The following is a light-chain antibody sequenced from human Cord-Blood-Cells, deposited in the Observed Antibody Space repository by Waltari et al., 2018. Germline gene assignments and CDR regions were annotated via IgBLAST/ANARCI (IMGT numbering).Light chain of an antibody. CDR2: YDD. Sequence: QSVLTQPPSVTEAPRQRVTISCSGRSSNIGNNAENWYQHLPVKSPKLLSLYDDLLPSGVSDRFSGSKSGTSASLAISGLQSEDEADYYGAAWDDSLNGQVFGGGTKLTVL. CDR1: SSNIGNNA. CDR3: AAWDDSLNGQV. V-gene: IGLV1-36*01. J-gene: IGLJ3*02.